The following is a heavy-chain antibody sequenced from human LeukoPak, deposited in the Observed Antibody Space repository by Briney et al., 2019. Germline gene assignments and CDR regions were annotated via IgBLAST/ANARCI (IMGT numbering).Heavy chain of an antibody. V-gene: IGHV1-2*02. J-gene: IGHJ4*02. CDR3: ARPVLGDGTVAAQFEH. Sequence: ASVKVSCKASGYTLTGDYMYWVRQAPGQGLEWMGWINPNSGGTKYAQKFQGRVTMTRDTSISTAYMELSRLRSDDTAVYYCARPVLGDGTVAAQFEHWGQGTLVTVSS. D-gene: IGHD2-15*01. CDR2: INPNSGGT. CDR1: GYTLTGDY.